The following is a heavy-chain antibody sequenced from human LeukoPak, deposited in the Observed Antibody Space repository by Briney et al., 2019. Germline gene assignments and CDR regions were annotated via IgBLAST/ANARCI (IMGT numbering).Heavy chain of an antibody. V-gene: IGHV3-30*03. CDR3: ATDAFFWEFDY. D-gene: IGHD1-26*01. Sequence: GGSLRLSCAASGFSFRSYGMHWVRQAPGKGLEWVAVISSDEINEYYADSVKGRFTISRDNAKNSLYLQMNSLRAEDTAVYYCATDAFFWEFDYWGQGTLVTVSS. CDR2: ISSDEINE. J-gene: IGHJ4*02. CDR1: GFSFRSYG.